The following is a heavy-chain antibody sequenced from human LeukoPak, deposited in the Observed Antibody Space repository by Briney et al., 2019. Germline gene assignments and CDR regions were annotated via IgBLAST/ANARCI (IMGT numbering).Heavy chain of an antibody. CDR1: GFTFSSYG. D-gene: IGHD6-19*01. Sequence: GGSLRLSCAASGFTFSSYGMHWVRQAPGKGLEWVAFIRYDGSNKYYADSVKGRFTISRDNSKNTLYLQMNSLRAEDTAVYYCAKRFGLAVAGTWYHYYGMDVWGQGTTVTVSS. V-gene: IGHV3-30*02. CDR2: IRYDGSNK. J-gene: IGHJ6*02. CDR3: AKRFGLAVAGTWYHYYGMDV.